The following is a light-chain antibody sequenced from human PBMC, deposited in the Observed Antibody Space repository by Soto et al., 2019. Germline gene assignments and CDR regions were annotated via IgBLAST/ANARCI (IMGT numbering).Light chain of an antibody. CDR1: NIRGKS. Sequence: SYELTQPPSVSVAPGKTARITCGGNNIRGKSVHWYQLKPGQAPVLIIYNDGDRPSGIPERFSGSNSGNTATLTVSWVEAGDEADYYCQVWGSNADPYVLFGGGTKLTVL. V-gene: IGLV3-21*04. CDR2: NDG. J-gene: IGLJ2*01. CDR3: QVWGSNADPYVL.